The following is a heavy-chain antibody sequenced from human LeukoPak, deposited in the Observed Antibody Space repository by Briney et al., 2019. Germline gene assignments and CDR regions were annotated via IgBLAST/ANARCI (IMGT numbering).Heavy chain of an antibody. CDR2: INHSGST. CDR3: ARGDYSNYGGHYYYGMDV. D-gene: IGHD4-11*01. V-gene: IGHV4-34*01. J-gene: IGHJ6*02. CDR1: GGSFSGYY. Sequence: SETLSLTCAVYGGSFSGYYWSWIRQPPGKGLEWIGEINHSGSTNYNPSLKSRVTISVDTSKNQFSLKLSSVTAADTAIYHCARGDYSNYGGHYYYGMDVWGQGTTVTVSS.